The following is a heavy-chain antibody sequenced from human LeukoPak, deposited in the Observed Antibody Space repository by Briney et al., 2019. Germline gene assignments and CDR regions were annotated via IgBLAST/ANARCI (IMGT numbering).Heavy chain of an antibody. CDR2: IIPIFGTA. D-gene: IGHD3-10*01. V-gene: IGHV1-69*05. CDR3: ASKADVLLESLGAFDI. CDR1: GGTFSSHA. J-gene: IGHJ3*02. Sequence: ASVKVSCKASGGTFSSHAIGWVRQAPGQGLEWMGGIIPIFGTANYAQKFQGRVTINTDESTSTAYMELSSLRSEDTAVYYCASKADVLLESLGAFDIWGQGTMVTVSS.